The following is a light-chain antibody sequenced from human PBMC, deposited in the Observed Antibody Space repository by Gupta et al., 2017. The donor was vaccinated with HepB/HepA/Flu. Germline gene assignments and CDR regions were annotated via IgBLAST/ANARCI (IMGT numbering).Light chain of an antibody. CDR3: RSYTSSSTRVV. V-gene: IGLV2-14*03. J-gene: IGLJ2*01. CDR1: SSDVGGYNH. Sequence: QSARTQPASVSASPGQSITISCTGTSSDVGGYNHVSWYQQHPGKAPKLMIYDVSNRPSGVSNRFAGSKSCNTASLTISGLQAEDEADYYCRSYTSSSTRVVFGGRTKLTVL. CDR2: DVS.